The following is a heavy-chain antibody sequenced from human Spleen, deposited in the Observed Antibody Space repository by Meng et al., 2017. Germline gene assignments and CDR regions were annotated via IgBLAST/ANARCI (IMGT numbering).Heavy chain of an antibody. Sequence: QVQLQESGPGLGKPSQTLSLTGTVAGSSINNADYYWSWIRQPPGKGLEWIGYIYYSGSTYYNPSLKSRVTMSVDTSKDQFSLKLSSVTAADTAVYYCVRSSGWVRTGFDPWGQGTLVTVSS. CDR2: IYYSGST. D-gene: IGHD6-19*01. J-gene: IGHJ5*02. CDR3: VRSSGWVRTGFDP. CDR1: GSSINNADYY. V-gene: IGHV4-30-4*01.